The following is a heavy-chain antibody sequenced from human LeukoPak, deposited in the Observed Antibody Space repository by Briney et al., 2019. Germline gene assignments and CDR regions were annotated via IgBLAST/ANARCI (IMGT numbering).Heavy chain of an antibody. V-gene: IGHV3-7*03. Sequence: GGSLRLSCAASGFIFRNYWMSWVRQAPGKGLEGVANINQDGSEKYYVDSVKGRFTISRDNAKNSLYLQMNSLRAEDTALYYCARDPYRGVPDYLDFWGPGTLVTVS. J-gene: IGHJ4*02. CDR1: GFIFRNYW. CDR3: ARDPYRGVPDYLDF. CDR2: INQDGSEK. D-gene: IGHD1-14*01.